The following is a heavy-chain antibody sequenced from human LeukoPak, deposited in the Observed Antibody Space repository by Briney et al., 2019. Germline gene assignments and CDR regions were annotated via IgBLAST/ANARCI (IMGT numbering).Heavy chain of an antibody. J-gene: IGHJ4*02. CDR2: ISYDGSNK. Sequence: PGRSLRLSCAASGFTFSSYGMHWVRQAPGKGLEWVAVISYDGSNKYYADSVKGRFTISRDNSKNTLYLQMSSLRAEDTAVYYCAKGSGSYLSPLYYFDYWGQGTLVTVSS. CDR3: AKGSGSYLSPLYYFDY. V-gene: IGHV3-30*18. CDR1: GFTFSSYG. D-gene: IGHD1-26*01.